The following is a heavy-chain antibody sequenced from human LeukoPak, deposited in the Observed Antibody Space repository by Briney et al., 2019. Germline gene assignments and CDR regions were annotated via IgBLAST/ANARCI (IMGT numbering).Heavy chain of an antibody. CDR2: IYSVVST. CDR1: GFTVSSNY. J-gene: IGHJ4*02. Sequence: GGSLRLSCAASGFTVSSNYMSWVREAPGKGLEWVSEIYSVVSTYNAASVKGRFSISRDNSKNTVYLQMNSLRAEDTAVYYCARRAGAYSHPYDYWGQGTLVTVSS. CDR3: ARRAGAYSHPYDY. D-gene: IGHD4/OR15-4a*01. V-gene: IGHV3-53*01.